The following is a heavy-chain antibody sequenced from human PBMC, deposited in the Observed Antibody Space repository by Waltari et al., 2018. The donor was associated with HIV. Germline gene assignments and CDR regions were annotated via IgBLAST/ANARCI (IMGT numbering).Heavy chain of an antibody. D-gene: IGHD2-15*01. Sequence: QLQLQESGPGLVKPSETLSLTCTVSGGSISSSSYYLRWIRQPPGKGLEWIGSIYYSGSTYYNPSLKSRVTISVDTSKNQFSLKLSSVTAADTAVYYCARAVQGYCSGGSCENYFDYWGQGTLVTVSS. CDR3: ARAVQGYCSGGSCENYFDY. CDR1: GGSISSSSYY. V-gene: IGHV4-39*01. J-gene: IGHJ4*02. CDR2: IYYSGST.